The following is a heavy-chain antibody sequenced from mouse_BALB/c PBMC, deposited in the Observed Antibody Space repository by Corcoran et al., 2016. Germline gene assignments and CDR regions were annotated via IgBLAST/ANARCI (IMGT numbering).Heavy chain of an antibody. CDR1: GYSFTGYY. CDR2: ISCYNGAT. Sequence: LVKTGASVKISCKASGYSFTGYYMHWVKQSHGKSLEWIGYISCYNGATSYNQKFKGKATFTVDTSSSTAYMQFNSLTSEDSAVYYCERGAMITTGYFDVWGAGTTVTVSS. V-gene: IGHV1S34*01. CDR3: ERGAMITTGYFDV. D-gene: IGHD2-4*01. J-gene: IGHJ1*01.